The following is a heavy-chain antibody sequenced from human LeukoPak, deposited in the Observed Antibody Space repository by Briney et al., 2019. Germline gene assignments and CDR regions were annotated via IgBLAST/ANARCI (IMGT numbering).Heavy chain of an antibody. CDR3: ARGQARLAWFDP. J-gene: IGHJ5*02. CDR2: IYHSGST. D-gene: IGHD6-19*01. Sequence: SETLSLTCAVSGYSISSGYYWGWIRQPPGKGLQWIGTIYHSGSTFYNPSLKSRVTISVDTSKNQFSLRLTSVIAADTAVYYCARGQARLAWFDPWGQGTLVTVSS. CDR1: GYSISSGYY. V-gene: IGHV4-38-2*01.